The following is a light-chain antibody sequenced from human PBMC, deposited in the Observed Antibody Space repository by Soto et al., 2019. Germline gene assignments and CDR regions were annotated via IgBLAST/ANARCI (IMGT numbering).Light chain of an antibody. CDR1: RSLRNNS. CDR3: QQYGRSPWA. J-gene: IGKJ1*01. V-gene: IGKV3-20*01. CDR2: DAS. Sequence: AGERRSRSSTDSRSLRNNSIAWYQQKLGQAPRLLIYDASIRATGVPDRFSVSGSGADLTLTISSVEPADFALYHWQQYGRSPWAFRQGTKVDI.